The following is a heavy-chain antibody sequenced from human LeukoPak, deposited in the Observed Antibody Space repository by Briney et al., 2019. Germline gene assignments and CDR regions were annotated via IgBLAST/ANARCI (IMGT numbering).Heavy chain of an antibody. J-gene: IGHJ4*02. CDR3: ARDPSMVRGENTPYFDY. D-gene: IGHD3-10*01. CDR1: GGTFSSYA. CDR2: IIPIFGTA. Sequence: SVKVSCKASGGTFSSYAISWVRQAPGQGLEWMGGIIPIFGTADYAQKFQGRVTITADESTSTAYMDLSSLRSEDTAVYYCARDPSMVRGENTPYFDYWGQGTLVTVSS. V-gene: IGHV1-69*13.